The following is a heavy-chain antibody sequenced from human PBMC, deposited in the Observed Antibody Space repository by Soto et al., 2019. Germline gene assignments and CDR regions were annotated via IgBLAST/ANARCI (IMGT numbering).Heavy chain of an antibody. J-gene: IGHJ4*02. V-gene: IGHV4-59*01. CDR1: GGSISSYY. CDR3: ARDHGYSDGHFDY. CDR2: IYYSGST. Sequence: QVQLQESGPGLVKPSETLSLTCTVSGGSISSYYWSWIRQPPGKGLEWIGYIYYSGSTNYNPSLKSRVTISVDTSKNQFSLKLSSVTAADTAVYYCARDHGYSDGHFDYWGQGTLVTVSS. D-gene: IGHD5-18*01.